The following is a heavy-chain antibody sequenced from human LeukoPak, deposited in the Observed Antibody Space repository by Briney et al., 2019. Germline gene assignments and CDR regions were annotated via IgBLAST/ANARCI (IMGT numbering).Heavy chain of an antibody. CDR3: AKDHMTTLDY. CDR1: GFTFSSYG. D-gene: IGHD4-11*01. J-gene: IGHJ4*02. V-gene: IGHV3-30*02. CDR2: IRYDGSNK. Sequence: GGSLRLSCAASGFTFSSYGMHWVRQAPGKGLEWVAFIRYDGSNKYYADSVKGRFTISRDNSKNTLYLQMNSPRAEDTAVYYCAKDHMTTLDYWGQGTLVTVSS.